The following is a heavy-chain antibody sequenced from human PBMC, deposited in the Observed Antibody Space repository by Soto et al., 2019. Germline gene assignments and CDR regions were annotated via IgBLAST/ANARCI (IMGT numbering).Heavy chain of an antibody. CDR3: ARDDIPGIAVATYGMDV. CDR2: ISTTSFTI. D-gene: IGHD6-19*01. J-gene: IGHJ6*02. V-gene: IGHV3-48*02. Sequence: GGSLRLSCAASGFSFSTYDMDWVRQAPGKAPEWIAHISTTSFTIYYADSVKGRFTISRDNARNSLYLEMKSLRDEDTAVYYCARDDIPGIAVATYGMDVWGQGTTVTV. CDR1: GFSFSTYD.